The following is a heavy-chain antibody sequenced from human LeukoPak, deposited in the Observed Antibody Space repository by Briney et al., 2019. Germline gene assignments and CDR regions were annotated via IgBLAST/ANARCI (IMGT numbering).Heavy chain of an antibody. Sequence: PGGSLRLSCAASGFTVSSNYMSWVRQARGKGLEWVSIIYSGGSTYYADSVKGRFTISRDNSKNTLDLQMNSLRAEDTAVYYCARGPVTTGFDYWGQGTLVTVSS. J-gene: IGHJ4*02. CDR3: ARGPVTTGFDY. CDR1: GFTVSSNY. CDR2: IYSGGST. D-gene: IGHD4-17*01. V-gene: IGHV3-53*01.